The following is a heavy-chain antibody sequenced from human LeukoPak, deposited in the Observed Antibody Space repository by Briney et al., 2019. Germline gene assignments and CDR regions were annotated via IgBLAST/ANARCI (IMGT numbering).Heavy chain of an antibody. Sequence: GGSLTLSCVASGFNFNNYDLHWVRQAPGKGLEWEAFIKFHGHETFYADSVEGRFTISRDNSKNTLYLQMNSLRAEDTAVYYCAKEQFEYSSSSTVSWGQGTLVTVSS. V-gene: IGHV3-30*02. CDR1: GFNFNNYD. D-gene: IGHD6-6*01. CDR2: IKFHGHET. J-gene: IGHJ4*02. CDR3: AKEQFEYSSSSTVS.